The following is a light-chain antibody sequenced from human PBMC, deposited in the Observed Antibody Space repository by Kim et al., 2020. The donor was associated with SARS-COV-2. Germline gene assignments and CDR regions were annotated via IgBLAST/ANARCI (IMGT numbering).Light chain of an antibody. CDR1: QTIKNR. Sequence: SPGERANLSCRASQTIKNRLVWYQHKPGQAHRLLIYDATTRATGIPARFIGSGSETDFTLTISNLQSEDFAVYYCQQSNNWPPLTFGQGTKVDIK. J-gene: IGKJ1*01. CDR2: DAT. CDR3: QQSNNWPPLT. V-gene: IGKV3-15*01.